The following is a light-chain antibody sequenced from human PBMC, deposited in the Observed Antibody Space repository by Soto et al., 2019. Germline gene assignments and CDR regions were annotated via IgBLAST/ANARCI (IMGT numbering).Light chain of an antibody. J-gene: IGKJ1*01. CDR3: QHYNSYSEA. Sequence: DIQMTQSPSTLSGSVGDRVTITCRASQTISSWLAWYQQKPGKAPKLLIYKASTLESGVPSRFSGSGSETEFTLTISSLQPDDFATYYCQHYNSYSEAFGQGTKVDIK. V-gene: IGKV1-5*03. CDR1: QTISSW. CDR2: KAS.